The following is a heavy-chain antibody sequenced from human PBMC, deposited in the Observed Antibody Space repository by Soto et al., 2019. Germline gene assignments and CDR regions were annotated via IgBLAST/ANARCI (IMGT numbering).Heavy chain of an antibody. D-gene: IGHD5-12*01. Sequence: EVQLVESGGGLVQPGGSLRLSCAASGLTVSSNYMSWVRQAPGKGLDWVSVIYSGGSTYYADSVKGRFTISRDNSKNTLYLQMNSLRVEDTAMYYCARENGVGYSGYDPWGQGTLVTVSS. CDR3: ARENGVGYSGYDP. J-gene: IGHJ5*02. CDR2: IYSGGST. V-gene: IGHV3-66*01. CDR1: GLTVSSNY.